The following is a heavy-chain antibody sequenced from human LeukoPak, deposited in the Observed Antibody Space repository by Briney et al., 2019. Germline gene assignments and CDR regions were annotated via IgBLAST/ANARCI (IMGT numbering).Heavy chain of an antibody. CDR2: ISSTSSTI. Sequence: GSLRLSCAVSGLTFSSYSMDWVRQAPGKGLEWVSYISSTSSTIYYADSVKGRFTTSRDNAKNSLYLQMNSLRDEDTAVYYCARDPEGNWGQGTLVTVSS. J-gene: IGHJ4*02. CDR3: ARDPEGN. CDR1: GLTFSSYS. V-gene: IGHV3-48*02.